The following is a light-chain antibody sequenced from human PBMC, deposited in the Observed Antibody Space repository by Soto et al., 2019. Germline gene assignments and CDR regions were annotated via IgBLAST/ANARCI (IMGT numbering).Light chain of an antibody. J-gene: IGKJ1*01. V-gene: IGKV3-15*01. Sequence: EVVMTQSPATLSVSPGERATLSCRASQSGNANLAWDQQKPGQAPRLLIHGASNMATGIPARFSVSGFETEFILAIRSMQSGDFAGYYGQQSKTWLWPFGQGTKVEI. CDR2: GAS. CDR1: QSGNAN. CDR3: QQSKTWLWP.